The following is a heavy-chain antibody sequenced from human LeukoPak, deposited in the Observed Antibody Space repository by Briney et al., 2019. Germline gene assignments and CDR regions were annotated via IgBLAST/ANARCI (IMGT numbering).Heavy chain of an antibody. CDR2: IIPIFGTA. V-gene: IGHV1-69*06. CDR1: GGTFSSYA. Sequence: VASVKVSFKASGGTFSSYAISWVRQAPGQGLEWMGGIIPIFGTANYAQKFQGRVTITADKSTSTAYMELSSLRSEDTAVYYCARVGPYFDYWGQGTLVTVSS. CDR3: ARVGPYFDY. J-gene: IGHJ4*02.